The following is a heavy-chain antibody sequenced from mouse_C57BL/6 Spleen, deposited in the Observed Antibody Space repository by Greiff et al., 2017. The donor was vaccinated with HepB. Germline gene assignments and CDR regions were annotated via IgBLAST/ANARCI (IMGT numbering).Heavy chain of an antibody. CDR1: GYTFTSYW. CDR2: IYPGSGST. Sequence: QVHVKQSGAELVKPGASVKMSCKASGYTFTSYWITWVKQRPGQGLEWIGDIYPGSGSTNSNEKFKSKATLTVDTSSSTAYMQLSSLTSEDSAVYYCARLTTVVADYWGQGTTLTVSS. J-gene: IGHJ2*01. V-gene: IGHV1-55*01. CDR3: ARLTTVVADY. D-gene: IGHD1-1*01.